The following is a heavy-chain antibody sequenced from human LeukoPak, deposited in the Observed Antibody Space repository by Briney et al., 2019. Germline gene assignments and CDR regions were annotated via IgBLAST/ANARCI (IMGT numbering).Heavy chain of an antibody. D-gene: IGHD2-2*01. V-gene: IGHV1-46*01. CDR1: GYTFTSYY. CDR3: AREGGYCSSTSCSNWFDP. J-gene: IGHJ5*02. Sequence: ASVKVSCKASGYTFTSYYMHWVRQAPGQGLEWVGIINPSGGSTSYTQKFQGRVTMTRDTSTSTVCMELSSLRSEDTAVYYCAREGGYCSSTSCSNWFDPWGQGTLATVSS. CDR2: INPSGGST.